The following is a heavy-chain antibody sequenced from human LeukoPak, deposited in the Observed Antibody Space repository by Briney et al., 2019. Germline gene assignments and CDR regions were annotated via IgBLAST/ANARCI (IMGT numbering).Heavy chain of an antibody. CDR1: GYTFTSYY. D-gene: IGHD6-19*01. CDR3: ARAAVAGESSYNWFDP. Sequence: ASVKVSCKASGYTFTSYYMHWVRQAPGQGLEWMGIINPSGGSTSYARKFQGRVTMTRDTSTSTVYMELSSLRSEDTAVYYCARAAVAGESSYNWFDPWGQGTLVTVSS. V-gene: IGHV1-46*01. J-gene: IGHJ5*02. CDR2: INPSGGST.